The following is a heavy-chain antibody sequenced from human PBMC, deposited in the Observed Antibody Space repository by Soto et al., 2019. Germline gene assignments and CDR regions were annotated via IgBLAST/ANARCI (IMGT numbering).Heavy chain of an antibody. J-gene: IGHJ4*02. CDR3: AKVKPIAARRGPFDY. CDR2: ISSTGSYI. CDR1: GFIFSAYS. D-gene: IGHD6-6*01. V-gene: IGHV3-21*04. Sequence: GSLRLSCAASGFIFSAYSVNWVRQAPGEGLEWISSISSTGSYIHYADSVKGRFTISRDNSKNTLYLQMNSLRAEDTAVYYCAKVKPIAARRGPFDYWGQGT.